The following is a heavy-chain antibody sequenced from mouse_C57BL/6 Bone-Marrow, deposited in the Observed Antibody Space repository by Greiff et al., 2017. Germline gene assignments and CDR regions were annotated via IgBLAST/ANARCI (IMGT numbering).Heavy chain of an antibody. V-gene: IGHV1-76*01. CDR1: GYTFTDYY. CDR3: ARWGHGYYGFDY. D-gene: IGHD2-3*01. J-gene: IGHJ2*01. Sequence: QVQLQQSGAELVRPGASVKLSCKASGYTFTDYYINWVKQRPGQGLEWIARLYPGSGNTYYNEKFKGKATLTAEKSSSTAYMQLSSLTSEDSAVYFCARWGHGYYGFDYWGQGTTLTVSS. CDR2: LYPGSGNT.